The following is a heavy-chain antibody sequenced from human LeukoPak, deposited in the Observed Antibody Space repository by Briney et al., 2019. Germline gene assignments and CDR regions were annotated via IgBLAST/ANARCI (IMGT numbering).Heavy chain of an antibody. CDR1: XXXXXXXX. Sequence: GGSLRLTCAASXXXXXXXXXXXVXXXXXXXXEXVSAXSGSXGRTYYADFXKXRFTISRDNSENTLYLQMKSLRAEDTAVYYCARGDGYSFFDYWGQGTLVTVSS. V-gene: IGHV3-23*01. CDR3: ARGDGYSFFDY. CDR2: XSGSXGRT. J-gene: IGHJ4*02. D-gene: IGHD5-24*01.